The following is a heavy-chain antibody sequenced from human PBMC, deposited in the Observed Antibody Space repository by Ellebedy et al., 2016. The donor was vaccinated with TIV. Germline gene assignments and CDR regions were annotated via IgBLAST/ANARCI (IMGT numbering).Heavy chain of an antibody. J-gene: IGHJ4*02. D-gene: IGHD3-3*01. Sequence: AASVKVSCKASGGTFSSYAISWVRQAPGQGLEWMGRIIPILGIANYAQKFQDRVTITADKSTSTAYMELSSLRSEDTAVYYCARDDLEDFWSGYPDYWGQGTLVTVSS. CDR2: IIPILGIA. CDR1: GGTFSSYA. CDR3: ARDDLEDFWSGYPDY. V-gene: IGHV1-69*04.